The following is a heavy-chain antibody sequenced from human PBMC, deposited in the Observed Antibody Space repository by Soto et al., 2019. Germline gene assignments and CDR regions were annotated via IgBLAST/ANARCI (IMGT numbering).Heavy chain of an antibody. CDR2: IYYSGST. Sequence: PSETLSLTCTVAGGSISSYYWSWIRQPPGKGLEWIGYIYYSGSTNYNPSLKSRVTISVDTSKNQFSLKLSSVTAADTAVYYCARVGGLELNGRYFDYWGQGTLVTVSS. CDR3: ARVGGLELNGRYFDY. J-gene: IGHJ4*02. D-gene: IGHD1-7*01. CDR1: GGSISSYY. V-gene: IGHV4-59*01.